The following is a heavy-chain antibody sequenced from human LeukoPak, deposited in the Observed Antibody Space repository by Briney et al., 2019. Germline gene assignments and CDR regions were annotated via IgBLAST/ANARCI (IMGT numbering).Heavy chain of an antibody. Sequence: GGSLRLSCAASGFTFSDYYMSWIRQAPGKGLEWVSYISNSGSTIYYADSVKGRFTVSRDNAKNSLYLQMNSLRAEDTAVYYCARNIGGINYDYVWGSYRFRFDPWGQGTLVTVSS. J-gene: IGHJ5*02. CDR3: ARNIGGINYDYVWGSYRFRFDP. D-gene: IGHD3-16*02. CDR1: GFTFSDYY. V-gene: IGHV3-11*04. CDR2: ISNSGSTI.